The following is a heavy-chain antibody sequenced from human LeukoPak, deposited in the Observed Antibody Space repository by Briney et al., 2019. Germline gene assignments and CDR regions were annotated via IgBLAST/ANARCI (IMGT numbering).Heavy chain of an antibody. V-gene: IGHV3-20*04. CDR3: ARGTDYYDSSGYTNWFDP. J-gene: IGHJ5*02. CDR2: INWNGGST. Sequence: GGSLRLSCAASGFTFDDYGMSWVRQAPGKGLEWVSGINWNGGSTGYADSVKGRFTISRDNAKSSLYLQMNSLRAEDTALYYCARGTDYYDSSGYTNWFDPWGQGTLVTVSS. CDR1: GFTFDDYG. D-gene: IGHD3-22*01.